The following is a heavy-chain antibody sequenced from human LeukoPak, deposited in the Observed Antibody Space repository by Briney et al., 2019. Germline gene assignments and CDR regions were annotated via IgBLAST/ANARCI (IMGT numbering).Heavy chain of an antibody. Sequence: GGSLRLSCAASGFTFSNAWMSCVRQAPGKGLEWVGRIKSKTDGGTTDYAAPVKGRFTISRDDSKNTLYLQMNSLKTEDTAVYYCTTVDNWNDVLVFDYWGQGTLVTVSS. CDR1: GFTFSNAW. CDR3: TTVDNWNDVLVFDY. D-gene: IGHD1-1*01. CDR2: IKSKTDGGTT. J-gene: IGHJ4*02. V-gene: IGHV3-15*01.